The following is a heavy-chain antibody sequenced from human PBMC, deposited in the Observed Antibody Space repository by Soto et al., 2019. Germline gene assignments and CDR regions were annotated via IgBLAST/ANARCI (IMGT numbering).Heavy chain of an antibody. D-gene: IGHD3-9*01. Sequence: SETLSLTCTVSGGSISSGGYYWSWIRQHPGKGLEWIGYIYYSGSTYYNPSLKSRVTISVDTSKNQFSLKLSSVTAADTAVYYCARAWDILTVYDYWGQGTLVTSPQ. V-gene: IGHV4-31*03. CDR1: GGSISSGGYY. CDR3: ARAWDILTVYDY. CDR2: IYYSGST. J-gene: IGHJ4*02.